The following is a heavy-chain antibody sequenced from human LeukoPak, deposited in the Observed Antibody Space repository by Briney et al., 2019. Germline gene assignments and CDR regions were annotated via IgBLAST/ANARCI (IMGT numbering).Heavy chain of an antibody. J-gene: IGHJ4*02. D-gene: IGHD6-19*01. V-gene: IGHV1-69*13. CDR1: GGTFSSYA. CDR3: ARDWGRRYSSGWYGDFDY. Sequence: SVKVSCKASGGTFSSYAISWVRQAPGQGLEWMGGIIPIFGTANYAQKFQGRVTITADESTSTAYMELSSLRSEDTAVYYCARDWGRRYSSGWYGDFDYWGQGTLVTASS. CDR2: IIPIFGTA.